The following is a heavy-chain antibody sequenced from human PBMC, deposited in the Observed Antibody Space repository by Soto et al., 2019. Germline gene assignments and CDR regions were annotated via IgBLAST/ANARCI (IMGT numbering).Heavy chain of an antibody. CDR1: GGSFSGYC. D-gene: IGHD3-10*01. Sequence: QVQLQQWGAGLLKPSETLSLTCAVYGGSFSGYCWCWIRQPPGKGLEWIGEIDHNGHTHYNPCLKRRVTISVDKSKNQFSLRLSSMTAADTAIYYCAPYGSGIYYISRDQYWGQGTLVTVSS. V-gene: IGHV4-34*01. CDR3: APYGSGIYYISRDQY. J-gene: IGHJ4*02. CDR2: IDHNGHT.